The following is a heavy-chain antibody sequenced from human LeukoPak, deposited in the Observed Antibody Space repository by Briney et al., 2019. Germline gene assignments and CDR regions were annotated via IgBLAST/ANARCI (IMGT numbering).Heavy chain of an antibody. CDR2: INHSGST. Sequence: SETLSLTCAVYGGSFSGYYWSWIRQPPGKGLEWIGEINHSGSTNYNPSLKSRVTISVDTSKNQFSLKLSSVTAADTAVYDCAREGRFRLTNTDGARFWNGPPGHYYYMDVWGKGTTVTVSS. CDR3: AREGRFRLTNTDGARFWNGPPGHYYYMDV. CDR1: GGSFSGYY. D-gene: IGHD1-1*01. V-gene: IGHV4-34*01. J-gene: IGHJ6*03.